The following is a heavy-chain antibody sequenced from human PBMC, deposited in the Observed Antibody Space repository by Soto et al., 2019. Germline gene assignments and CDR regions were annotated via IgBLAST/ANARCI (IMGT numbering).Heavy chain of an antibody. CDR1: GFTFSNAW. CDR2: IKSKTDGGTT. V-gene: IGHV3-15*07. Sequence: GGSLRLSCAASGFTFSNAWMNWVRQAPGKGLEWVGRIKSKTDGGTTDYAAPVKGRFTISRDDSKNTLYLQMNSLKTEDTAVYYCTTEKSYYDSSGTSQYYYYGMDVWGQGTTLTVSS. J-gene: IGHJ6*02. D-gene: IGHD3-22*01. CDR3: TTEKSYYDSSGTSQYYYYGMDV.